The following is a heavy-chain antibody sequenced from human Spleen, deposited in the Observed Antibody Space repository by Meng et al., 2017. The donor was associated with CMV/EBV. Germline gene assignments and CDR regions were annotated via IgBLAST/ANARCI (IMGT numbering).Heavy chain of an antibody. CDR2: TTPKSGGS. D-gene: IGHD3-10*01. CDR1: GYTFTGYY. J-gene: IGHJ4*02. Sequence: ASVQVSCKASGYTFTGYYMHWVRQAPGQGLEWMGRTTPKSGGSNYAQQFQGRVTMTRDTSITTAYMELSRLRFDDTTVYYCARELHYNDDTGGGLVDYWGRGTLVTVSS. V-gene: IGHV1-2*06. CDR3: ARELHYNDDTGGGLVDY.